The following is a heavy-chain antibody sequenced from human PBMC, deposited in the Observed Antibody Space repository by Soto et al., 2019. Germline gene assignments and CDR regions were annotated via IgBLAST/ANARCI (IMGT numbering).Heavy chain of an antibody. CDR2: IIPIFGTA. V-gene: IGHV1-69*13. Sequence: SVKVSCKASGGTFSSYAISWVRQAPGQGLEWMGGIIPIFGTANYAQKFQGRVTITADESTSTAYMELSSLRSEDTAVYYCARGFRGIAARPGGDYYYYGMDVWGQGTTVTVSS. CDR1: GGTFSSYA. J-gene: IGHJ6*02. CDR3: ARGFRGIAARPGGDYYYYGMDV. D-gene: IGHD6-6*01.